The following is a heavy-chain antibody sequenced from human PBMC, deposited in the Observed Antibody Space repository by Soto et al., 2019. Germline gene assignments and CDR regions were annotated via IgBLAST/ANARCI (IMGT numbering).Heavy chain of an antibody. V-gene: IGHV4-30-2*01. J-gene: IGHJ4*02. CDR1: GGSVNSDSDS. CDR3: ARPITLSSYYFDY. D-gene: IGHD3-10*01. CDR2: IHHSGST. Sequence: QLQLQESGSGLVKPSQTLSLTCAVSGGSVNSDSDSWTWIRQPPGKGLEWIGYIHHSGSTYYNPSLRSRVTMSVDRSKTQFSLKLTSVTAADTAVYYCARPITLSSYYFDYWGQGILVTVSS.